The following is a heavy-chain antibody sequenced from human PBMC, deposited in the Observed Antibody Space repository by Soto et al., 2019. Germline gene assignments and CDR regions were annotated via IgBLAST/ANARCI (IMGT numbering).Heavy chain of an antibody. CDR1: GFTFGTYG. D-gene: IGHD3-3*01. CDR3: AKDKERGGYDSDFDS. CDR2: ITGGNT. J-gene: IGHJ4*02. V-gene: IGHV3-23*01. Sequence: VGSLRLSCAASGFTFGTYGMGWVRQAPGKGLEWVSTITGGNTYYAASVKGRFTISRGNYKNTLYLQMSSLRAEDTALYYCAKDKERGGYDSDFDSWGQGTLVTVSS.